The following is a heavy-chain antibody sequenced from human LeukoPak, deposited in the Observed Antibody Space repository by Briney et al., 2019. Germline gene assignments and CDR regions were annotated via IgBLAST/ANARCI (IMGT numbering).Heavy chain of an antibody. D-gene: IGHD2-2*01. V-gene: IGHV4-61*02. CDR1: GDSLSSGSYY. CDR2: IYTGGST. Sequence: SQTLSLTCTVSGDSLSSGSYYWSWIRQPAGKGLEWIGRIYTGGSTNYNPSLKSRVTISVDTSKKQFSLKLNSVTAADTAVYYCARVIPAYDAFDMWGQGTMVTVSS. CDR3: ARVIPAYDAFDM. J-gene: IGHJ3*02.